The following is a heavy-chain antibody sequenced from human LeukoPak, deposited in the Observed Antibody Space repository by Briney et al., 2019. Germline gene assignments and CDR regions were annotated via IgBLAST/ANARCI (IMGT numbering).Heavy chain of an antibody. J-gene: IGHJ4*02. D-gene: IGHD3-22*01. Sequence: GGSLRLSCAASGFTFSGYNMNWVRQAPRKGLEWVAFIRSSGSLIYYADSVKGRFTISRDNSKNTVFLQMNSLRDEDTAVYYCAKGLYYYDSSGYPDWGQGTLVTVSS. CDR1: GFTFSGYN. V-gene: IGHV3-48*02. CDR2: IRSSGSLI. CDR3: AKGLYYYDSSGYPD.